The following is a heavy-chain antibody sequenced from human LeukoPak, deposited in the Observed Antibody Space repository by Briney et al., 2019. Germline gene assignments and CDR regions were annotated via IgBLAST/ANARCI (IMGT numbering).Heavy chain of an antibody. Sequence: PGGSLRLSCAASGFTFSSYWMHWVRQAPGKGLVWVSRINTDGTTTDYADSVKGRFTISRDNSKNTLYLQMNSLRAEDTAVYYCAKDPVSSREAYYFDYWGQGTLVTVSS. V-gene: IGHV3-74*01. CDR1: GFTFSSYW. D-gene: IGHD5-24*01. CDR3: AKDPVSSREAYYFDY. J-gene: IGHJ4*02. CDR2: INTDGTTT.